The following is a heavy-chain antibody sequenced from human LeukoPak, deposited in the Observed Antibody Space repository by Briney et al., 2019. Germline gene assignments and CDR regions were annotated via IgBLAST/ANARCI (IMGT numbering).Heavy chain of an antibody. CDR1: GFTFSSYA. D-gene: IGHD3-22*01. J-gene: IGHJ4*02. Sequence: GGSLKRSCAASGFTFSSYAMSWVRQAPGKGLEWVSAISGSGGSTYYADSVKGRFTISRDNSKNTLYLQMNSLRAEDTAVYYCANTYYYDSSDYFDYWGQGTLVTVSS. V-gene: IGHV3-23*01. CDR3: ANTYYYDSSDYFDY. CDR2: ISGSGGST.